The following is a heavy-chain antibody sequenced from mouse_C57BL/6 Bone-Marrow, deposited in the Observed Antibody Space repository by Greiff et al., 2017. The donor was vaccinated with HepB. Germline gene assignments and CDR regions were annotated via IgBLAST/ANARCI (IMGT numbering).Heavy chain of an antibody. CDR3: TSYYYDSSYRAMDY. CDR2: IRNKANNHAT. V-gene: IGHV6-6*01. D-gene: IGHD1-1*01. Sequence: EVQRVESGGGLVQPGGSMKLSCAASGFTFSDAWMDWVRQSPEKGLEWVAEIRNKANNHATYYAESVKGRFTISRDDSKSSVYLQMNSLRAEDTGIYYCTSYYYDSSYRAMDYWGQGTSVTVSS. CDR1: GFTFSDAW. J-gene: IGHJ4*01.